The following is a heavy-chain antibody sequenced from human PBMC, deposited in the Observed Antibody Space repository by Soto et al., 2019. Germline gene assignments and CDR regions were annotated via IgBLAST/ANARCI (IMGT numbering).Heavy chain of an antibody. CDR2: IIPIFGTA. Sequence: SVKLSYTAHVGPLSRYAISLVRRAPGQGLEWMGGIIPIFGTANYAQKFQGRVTITADESTSTAYMEPSSMRSEEAAVDYCARRSYYDSSGYYPLDYWGQGTLVTVSS. CDR3: ARRSYYDSSGYYPLDY. V-gene: IGHV1-69*13. D-gene: IGHD3-22*01. CDR1: VGPLSRYA. J-gene: IGHJ4*02.